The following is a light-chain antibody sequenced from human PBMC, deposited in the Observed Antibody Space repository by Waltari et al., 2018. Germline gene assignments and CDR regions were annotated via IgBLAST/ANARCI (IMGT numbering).Light chain of an antibody. Sequence: QSVLTQPPSASGTPGQRVTISCSGGTSNIGQTYVFWLQQLPGTAPTVLIYLNSPRPSGVPDRFSGSTAGTSASLAISGLRSEDEADYYCAAWDASLHAWLFGGGTKLTVL. CDR3: AAWDASLHAWL. CDR2: LNS. V-gene: IGLV1-47*01. CDR1: TSNIGQTY. J-gene: IGLJ3*02.